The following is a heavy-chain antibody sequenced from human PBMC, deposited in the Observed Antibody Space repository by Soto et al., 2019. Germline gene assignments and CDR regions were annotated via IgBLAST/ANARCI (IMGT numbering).Heavy chain of an antibody. D-gene: IGHD6-19*01. J-gene: IGHJ4*02. V-gene: IGHV3-48*02. CDR1: GFTFKTYN. CDR2: IGTSGTPV. Sequence: EVQLEESGGALVQPGGSLRLSCAASGFTFKTYNMNWVRQAPGKGLEWVSYIGTSGTPVYYADSVKGRFTISRDNAKNSLFLRMHSLRDEDTALYFCARDPSADSSGWYYFDYWGQGTLVTVSS. CDR3: ARDPSADSSGWYYFDY.